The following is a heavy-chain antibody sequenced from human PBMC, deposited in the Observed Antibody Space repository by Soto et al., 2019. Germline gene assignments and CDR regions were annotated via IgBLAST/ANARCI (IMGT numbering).Heavy chain of an antibody. J-gene: IGHJ6*02. V-gene: IGHV3-11*06. Sequence: GGSLRLSCAASGFTFSNAWMSWVRQAPGKGLEWVSYISSSSSYTNYADSVKGRFTISRDNAKNSLYLQMNSLRAEDTAVYYCARGDTAMVYYYYYGMDVWGQGTTVTVSS. CDR3: ARGDTAMVYYYYYGMDV. CDR1: GFTFSNAW. D-gene: IGHD5-18*01. CDR2: ISSSSSYT.